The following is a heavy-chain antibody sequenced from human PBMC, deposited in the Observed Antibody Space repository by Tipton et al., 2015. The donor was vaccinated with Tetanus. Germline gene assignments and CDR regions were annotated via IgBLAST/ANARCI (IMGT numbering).Heavy chain of an antibody. Sequence: SLRLSCAASGFTFSSYAMHWVRQAPGKGLEWVAVISYDGSNKYYADSVKGRFTISRDNSKNTLYLQMNSLRAEDTAVYYCARDGCGGDCHPDSPDPYYFDYWGQGTLVTVSS. CDR3: ARDGCGGDCHPDSPDPYYFDY. CDR2: ISYDGSNK. J-gene: IGHJ4*02. CDR1: GFTFSSYA. D-gene: IGHD2-21*02. V-gene: IGHV3-30-3*01.